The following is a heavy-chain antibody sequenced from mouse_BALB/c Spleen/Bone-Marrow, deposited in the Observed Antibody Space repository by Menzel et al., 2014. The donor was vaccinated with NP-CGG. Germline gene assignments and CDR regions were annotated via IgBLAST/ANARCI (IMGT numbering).Heavy chain of an antibody. CDR3: ARVTSSAVGAMDY. Sequence: VKLVESGPGLVAPSQSQSITCTVSGFSLTNYGVHWVRQPPGKGLEWLGVIWAGGSTNYNSALMSRLSISKDNSKSQVFLKMISLQTDDTAMYYCARVTSSAVGAMDYWGQGTSVTVSS. CDR2: IWAGGST. D-gene: IGHD3-2*02. J-gene: IGHJ4*01. CDR1: GFSLTNYG. V-gene: IGHV2-9*02.